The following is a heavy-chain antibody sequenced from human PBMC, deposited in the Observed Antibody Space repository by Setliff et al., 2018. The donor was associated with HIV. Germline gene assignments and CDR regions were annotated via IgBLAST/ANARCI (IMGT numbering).Heavy chain of an antibody. CDR1: GVSISSYY. CDR3: AKSSPSIGYITDC. V-gene: IGHV4-59*01. D-gene: IGHD5-12*01. Sequence: TLSLTCSVSGVSISSYYWSWIRHSPGKGLEWIGIIFPGGATNYNPSLTGRVTISVDTSKNHLFLKLTSVTTAGTAVYFCAKSSPSIGYITDCWGQGALVTVSS. J-gene: IGHJ4*02. CDR2: IFPGGAT.